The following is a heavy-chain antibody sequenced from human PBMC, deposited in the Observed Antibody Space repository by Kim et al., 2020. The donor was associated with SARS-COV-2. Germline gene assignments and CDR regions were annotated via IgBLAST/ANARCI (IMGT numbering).Heavy chain of an antibody. CDR2: IYSGGST. CDR1: GFTVSSNY. Sequence: GGSLRLSCAASGFTVSSNYMSWVRQAPGKGLEWVSVIYSGGSTYYADSVKGRFTISRDNSKNTLYLQMNSLRAEDTAVYYCARVQRGYSYGYRFSYWGQGTLVTVSS. V-gene: IGHV3-66*01. J-gene: IGHJ4*02. CDR3: ARVQRGYSYGYRFSY. D-gene: IGHD5-18*01.